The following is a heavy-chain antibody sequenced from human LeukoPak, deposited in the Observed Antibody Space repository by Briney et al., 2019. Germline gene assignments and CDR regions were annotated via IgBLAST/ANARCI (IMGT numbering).Heavy chain of an antibody. J-gene: IGHJ4*02. Sequence: GGSLRLSCAASGFTFSSYGMHWVRQAPGKGLEWVAVISYDGSNKYYADSVKGRFTISRDNSKNTLYLQMNSLRAEDTAVYYCAKLSGSLIDYWGQGTLVTVSS. CDR1: GFTFSSYG. D-gene: IGHD1-26*01. CDR2: ISYDGSNK. CDR3: AKLSGSLIDY. V-gene: IGHV3-30*18.